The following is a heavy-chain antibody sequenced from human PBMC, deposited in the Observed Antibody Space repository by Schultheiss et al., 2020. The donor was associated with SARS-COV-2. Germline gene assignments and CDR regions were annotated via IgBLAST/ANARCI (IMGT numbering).Heavy chain of an antibody. D-gene: IGHD2-15*01. Sequence: SETLSLTCTVSGGSISTNYYYWGWIRQPPGKGLQWIGDVYYGGNTNYNPSVKSRVTISADTSKNQFSLKVTSVTAADTAVYYCARHRAVGVPTTFDSWGQGTLVTVSS. CDR3: ARHRAVGVPTTFDS. CDR2: VYYGGNT. V-gene: IGHV4-39*01. J-gene: IGHJ5*01. CDR1: GGSISTNYYY.